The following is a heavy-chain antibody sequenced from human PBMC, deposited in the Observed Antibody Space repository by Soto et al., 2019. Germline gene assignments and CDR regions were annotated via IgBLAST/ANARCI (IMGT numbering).Heavy chain of an antibody. Sequence: QVQLQQWGAGLLKPAETLSLTCAVYGGSFSGYYWTWIRQPPGKGLEWIGEITQSGFTNYNRSLESRVTMSVDTSNNQFSLRLSSLTAADTAVYYCARFAFDRSSWTNPRYFDYWGQGTLVTVSS. CDR2: ITQSGFT. CDR1: GGSFSGYY. J-gene: IGHJ4*02. CDR3: ARFAFDRSSWTNPRYFDY. D-gene: IGHD6-13*01. V-gene: IGHV4-34*01.